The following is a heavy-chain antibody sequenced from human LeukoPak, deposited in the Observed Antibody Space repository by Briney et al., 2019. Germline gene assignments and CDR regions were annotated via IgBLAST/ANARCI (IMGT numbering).Heavy chain of an antibody. CDR2: IIPIFGTA. CDR1: GGTFSSYA. Sequence: SVKVSCKASGGTFSSYAISWVRQAPGQGLEWMGGIIPIFGTANYAQKFQGRVTITADESTSTAYMELSSLRSKDTAVYYCARDPGYYDSSGYYSRIFDYWGQGTLVTVSS. D-gene: IGHD3-22*01. J-gene: IGHJ4*02. CDR3: ARDPGYYDSSGYYSRIFDY. V-gene: IGHV1-69*13.